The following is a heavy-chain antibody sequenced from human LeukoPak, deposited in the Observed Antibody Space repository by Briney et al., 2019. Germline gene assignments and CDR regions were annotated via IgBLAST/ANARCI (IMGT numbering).Heavy chain of an antibody. CDR3: ARAGRWIQLSNYYYMDV. J-gene: IGHJ6*03. CDR1: GGSFSGYY. Sequence: SETLSLTCAVYGGSFSGYYWSWIRQPPGKGLEWIGYIYYSGSTNYNPSLKSRVTISVDTSKNQFSLKLSSVTAADTAVYYCARAGRWIQLSNYYYMDVWGKGTTVTVSS. CDR2: IYYSGST. D-gene: IGHD5-18*01. V-gene: IGHV4-59*01.